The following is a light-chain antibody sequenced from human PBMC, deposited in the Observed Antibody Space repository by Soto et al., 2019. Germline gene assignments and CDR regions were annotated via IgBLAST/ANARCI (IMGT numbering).Light chain of an antibody. CDR3: SSYTSSNSLYV. CDR2: EVS. CDR1: SSDVGAYNF. J-gene: IGLJ1*01. Sequence: QSVLTQPASVSGSPGQSITISCTGTSSDVGAYNFVSWYQQHPGKAPKLMIFEVSHRPSGVSNRFSGSKSGNTASLTISGLQAEDEADYYCSSYTSSNSLYVFGTGTKVTVL. V-gene: IGLV2-14*01.